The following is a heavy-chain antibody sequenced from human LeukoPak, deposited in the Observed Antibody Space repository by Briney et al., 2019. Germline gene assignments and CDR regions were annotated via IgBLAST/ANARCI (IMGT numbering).Heavy chain of an antibody. V-gene: IGHV4-34*01. CDR1: GGSFSGYY. J-gene: IGHJ3*02. Sequence: SETLSLTCAVYGGSFSGYYWSWIRQPPGKGLEWIGEINHSGSTNYNPSLKSRVTISVDTSKNQFSLKLSSVTAADTAVYYCARALWFGGWFDAFDIWGRGTMVTVSS. CDR2: INHSGST. D-gene: IGHD3-10*01. CDR3: ARALWFGGWFDAFDI.